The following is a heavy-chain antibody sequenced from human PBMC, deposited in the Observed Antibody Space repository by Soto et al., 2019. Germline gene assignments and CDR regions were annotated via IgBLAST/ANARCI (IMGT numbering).Heavy chain of an antibody. CDR2: IWYDGTNQ. CDR3: VRDSPVSGYSNQPYDASDI. Sequence: QVQLVESGGGVVQPGTSLRLSCAASGFTFSSHGIHWVRQAPGKGLEWVAVIWYDGTNQYYADSVKGRFTISRDNSKNMVYLQMNSLRAEDTAVYYCVRDSPVSGYSNQPYDASDIWGQGTMVTVSS. CDR1: GFTFSSHG. D-gene: IGHD3-9*01. J-gene: IGHJ3*02. V-gene: IGHV3-33*01.